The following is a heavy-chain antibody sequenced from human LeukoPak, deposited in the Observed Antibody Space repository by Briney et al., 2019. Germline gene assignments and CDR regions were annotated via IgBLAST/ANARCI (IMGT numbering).Heavy chain of an antibody. D-gene: IGHD3-10*01. V-gene: IGHV3-23*01. CDR3: GERLYRLRFGELLNNYFDY. CDR2: ISGSGGST. CDR1: GFTLSSYA. Sequence: PGGSLRLSCTASGFTLSSYAIRWDRQAPGKGLEWVSAISGSGGSTYYADSVKGRFTISRDNSKNTLYLQMNSLIAADTAVFYCGERLYRLRFGELLNNYFDYWGQGTLVTVSS. J-gene: IGHJ4*02.